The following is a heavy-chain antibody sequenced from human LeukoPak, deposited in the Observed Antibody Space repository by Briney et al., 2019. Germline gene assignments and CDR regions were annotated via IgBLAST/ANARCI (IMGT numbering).Heavy chain of an antibody. J-gene: IGHJ4*02. V-gene: IGHV3-23*01. CDR2: ISGSGGST. Sequence: GGSLRLSCAASGFTFSSFAMSWVRQAPGKGLEWVSAISGSGGSTYYADSVKGRFTISRHNSKNTLYLQMNSLRAEDTAVYYCARYYYDSSGYSYYFDYWGQGTLVTVSS. D-gene: IGHD3-22*01. CDR3: ARYYYDSSGYSYYFDY. CDR1: GFTFSSFA.